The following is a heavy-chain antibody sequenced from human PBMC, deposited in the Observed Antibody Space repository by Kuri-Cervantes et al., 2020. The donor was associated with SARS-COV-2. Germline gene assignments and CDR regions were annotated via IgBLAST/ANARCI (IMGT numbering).Heavy chain of an antibody. J-gene: IGHJ3*01. CDR2: IYYSGST. CDR1: GGSVSSGSYY. CDR3: ARAVVGSRIVPNAFSV. V-gene: IGHV4-61*01. D-gene: IGHD2-21*01. Sequence: SETLSRTCTVSGGSVSSGSYYRSWIRQPPGKGLEWIEYIYYSGSTNYNPSLKSPVTISVDTSKNQFSLKLSSVTAADTAMYYYARAVVGSRIVPNAFSVWGEDTMVTVSS.